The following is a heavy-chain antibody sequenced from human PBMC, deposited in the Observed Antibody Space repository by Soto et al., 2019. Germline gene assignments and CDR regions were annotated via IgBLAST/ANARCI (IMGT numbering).Heavy chain of an antibody. Sequence: QVQLVQSGAEVKKPGSSVKVSCKASGGTFSSYTISWVRQAPGHGLEWMGRIIPILGMADYAQKFQGRVTMAADKCTSTAYMGRISMRAEDADDYYGARDEQWFDPWGQGTLVTVSS. CDR2: IIPILGMA. CDR3: ARDEQWFDP. CDR1: GGTFSSYT. J-gene: IGHJ5*02. V-gene: IGHV1-69*08.